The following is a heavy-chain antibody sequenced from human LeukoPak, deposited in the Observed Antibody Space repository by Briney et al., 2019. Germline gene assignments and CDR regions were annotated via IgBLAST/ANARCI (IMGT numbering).Heavy chain of an antibody. D-gene: IGHD3-22*01. V-gene: IGHV3-74*01. CDR3: ARSYYDSSGYYFGDAFDI. J-gene: IGHJ3*02. CDR1: GFTFSSYW. CDR2: INSDETNT. Sequence: PGGSLRLSCAASGFTFSSYWMHWVRQAPGKGLVSVSRINSDETNTDYADSVRGRFTISRDNAKNRLYLQMSSLRAEDTAVYYCARSYYDSSGYYFGDAFDIWGHGTMVTVSS.